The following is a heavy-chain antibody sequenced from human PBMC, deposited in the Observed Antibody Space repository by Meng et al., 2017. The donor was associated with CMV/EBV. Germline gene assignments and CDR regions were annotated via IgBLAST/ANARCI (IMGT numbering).Heavy chain of an antibody. J-gene: IGHJ4*02. CDR3: ARDWGGTSFKHLPHNDY. CDR1: GFTFDYHA. CDR2: ISWNSVSI. V-gene: IGHV3-9*01. D-gene: IGHD1-7*01. Sequence: GGSLRLSCTASGFTFDYHALHWVRQAAGKGLEWVAGISWNSVSIGYADSVKGRFTISRDNAKNSLYLQMNSLRAEDTAVYYCARDWGGTSFKHLPHNDYWGQGTLVTVSS.